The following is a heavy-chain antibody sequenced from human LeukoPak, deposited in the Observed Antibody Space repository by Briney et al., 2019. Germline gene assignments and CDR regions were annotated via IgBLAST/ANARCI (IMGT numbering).Heavy chain of an antibody. Sequence: SETLSLTCTVSGGSITTSSYYWGWIRQPPGKGLEWIGIIYYSGSTYYNPSLEGRVTISVDTSKNQFSLKLSSVTAADTAVYYCARAFRARYFDLWGRGTLVTVSS. CDR2: IYYSGST. D-gene: IGHD2/OR15-2a*01. V-gene: IGHV4-39*01. CDR3: ARAFRARYFDL. J-gene: IGHJ2*01. CDR1: GGSITTSSYY.